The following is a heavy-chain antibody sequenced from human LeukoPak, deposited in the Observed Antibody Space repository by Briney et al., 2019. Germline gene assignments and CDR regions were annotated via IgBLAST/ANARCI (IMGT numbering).Heavy chain of an antibody. CDR3: SRGRRSPDS. J-gene: IGHJ5*01. Sequence: GGSLRLSCTASGFTFGDYAMSWFRQAPGKGVERVGFIRSKAYGGTTEYAASLKGRITISRDDSKTIAYLQMSSLKTEDTAVYYCSRGRRSPDSWGQGTLVTVSS. CDR1: GFTFGDYA. D-gene: IGHD5-24*01. CDR2: IRSKAYGGTT. V-gene: IGHV3-49*03.